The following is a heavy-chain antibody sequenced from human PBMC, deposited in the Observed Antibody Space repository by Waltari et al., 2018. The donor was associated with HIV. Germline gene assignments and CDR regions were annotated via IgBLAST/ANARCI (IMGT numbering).Heavy chain of an antibody. J-gene: IGHJ4*02. Sequence: QVQLQQWGAGLLKPSETLSLTCAVYGGSFLGYSWSCIRQPPGKGLEWIGEINHSGSTNYNPSLKSRVTMSVDMSKNQFSLKLSSVTAADTAVYYCARRPFGDRRNFDYWGQGTLVTVSS. D-gene: IGHD4-17*01. V-gene: IGHV4-34*01. CDR3: ARRPFGDRRNFDY. CDR1: GGSFLGYS. CDR2: INHSGST.